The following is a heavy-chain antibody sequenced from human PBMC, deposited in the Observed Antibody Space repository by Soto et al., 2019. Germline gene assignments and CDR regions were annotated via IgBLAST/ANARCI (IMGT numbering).Heavy chain of an antibody. Sequence: PGESLKISCQGSGYNFISHWISWVRQMPGKGLEWMGWIDPNGSYTRYSPSVEGHVSITADESNRTVYLQWSSLKATDTALYYCARTVMEHWLADYGGRGTHVTVSS. CDR3: ARTVMEHWLADY. CDR2: IDPNGSYT. D-gene: IGHD6-19*01. CDR1: GYNFISHW. J-gene: IGHJ4*02. V-gene: IGHV5-10-1*01.